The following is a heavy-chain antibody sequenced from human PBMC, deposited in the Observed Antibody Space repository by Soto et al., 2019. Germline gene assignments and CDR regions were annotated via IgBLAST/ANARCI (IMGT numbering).Heavy chain of an antibody. CDR3: ARGAYYDLWSMDV. V-gene: IGHV3-74*01. CDR1: GFTFSSYW. D-gene: IGHD3-3*01. Sequence: EVPLVESGGGLVQPGGSLRLSCAASGFTFSSYWMHWVRQAPGKGLVWVSRINSDGSSASYADSVKGRCTISRENAKHTLYLHMDSLRAGDTTVYYCARGAYYDLWSMDVWGQGTTVTVSS. CDR2: INSDGSSA. J-gene: IGHJ6*02.